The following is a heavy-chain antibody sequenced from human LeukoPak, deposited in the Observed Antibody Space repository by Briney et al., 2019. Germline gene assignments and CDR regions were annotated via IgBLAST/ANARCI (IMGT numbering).Heavy chain of an antibody. D-gene: IGHD4-17*01. CDR3: ARLRGWGHDYGDYRLSPDYYYGMDV. V-gene: IGHV4-39*01. CDR2: VFYRGNT. J-gene: IGHJ6*02. Sequence: PSETLSLTCTVSGGSVGTSRYQWGWIRQPPGKGLEWIGNVFYRGNTYSNPSLRGRVTISLDTSKNQFSLKLSSVTAADTAVYYCARLRGWGHDYGDYRLSPDYYYGMDVWGQGTTVTVSS. CDR1: GGSVGTSRYQ.